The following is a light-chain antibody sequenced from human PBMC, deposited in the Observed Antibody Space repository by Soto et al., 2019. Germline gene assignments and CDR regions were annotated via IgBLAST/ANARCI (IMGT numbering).Light chain of an antibody. CDR3: QQSYNTPIT. Sequence: DIQMTHSASSLASSFGYRFTVTGRASRTIDNYLNWYQQKPGRAPELLVYATSSLQSGVPSRFTGGGSGTHFTLTISGLQPEDFATYFCQQSYNTPITFGQGTRLEI. J-gene: IGKJ5*01. CDR2: ATS. V-gene: IGKV1-39*01. CDR1: RTIDNY.